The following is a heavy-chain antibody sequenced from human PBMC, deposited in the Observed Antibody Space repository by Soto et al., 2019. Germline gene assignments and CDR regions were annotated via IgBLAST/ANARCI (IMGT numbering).Heavy chain of an antibody. D-gene: IGHD5-12*01. CDR3: ARDPTRGWLPQLGWFDP. Sequence: QVQLVQSGAEVKKPGSSVKVSCKASGGTFSSYAISWVRQAPGQGLEWMGGIIPIFGTANYAQKFQGRVTITADESTSTAYMELSSLRSEDTAVYYCARDPTRGWLPQLGWFDPWGQGTLVTVSS. J-gene: IGHJ5*02. CDR2: IIPIFGTA. CDR1: GGTFSSYA. V-gene: IGHV1-69*01.